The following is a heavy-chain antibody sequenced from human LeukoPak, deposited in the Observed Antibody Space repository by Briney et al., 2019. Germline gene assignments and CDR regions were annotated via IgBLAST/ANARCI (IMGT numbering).Heavy chain of an antibody. Sequence: GASVKVSCKTSVYSFTTYHINWVRQASGQGLEWLGWMNPYTGDRGYAQRFQGRLSITSDTSISTAYMELGSLKSDDTAVYFCARTTSLTASGYDCWGQGTLVTVSS. CDR1: VYSFTTYH. J-gene: IGHJ4*02. CDR2: MNPYTGDR. V-gene: IGHV1-8*03. CDR3: ARTTSLTASGYDC. D-gene: IGHD2-21*02.